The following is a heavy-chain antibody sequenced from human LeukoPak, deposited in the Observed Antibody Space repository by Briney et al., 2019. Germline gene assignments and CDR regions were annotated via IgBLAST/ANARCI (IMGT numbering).Heavy chain of an antibody. CDR3: ARVYSSGWSLPFEY. CDR2: MSYDGSNI. Sequence: GGSLRLSCAASGFTFSTYSMHWVRQAPAKGLEWVAVMSYDGSNIYYADSVKGRFTISRDNSKNTLYLQMSSLRAEDTAIYYCARVYSSGWSLPFEYWGQGTLVTVSS. D-gene: IGHD6-19*01. J-gene: IGHJ4*02. CDR1: GFTFSTYS. V-gene: IGHV3-30-3*01.